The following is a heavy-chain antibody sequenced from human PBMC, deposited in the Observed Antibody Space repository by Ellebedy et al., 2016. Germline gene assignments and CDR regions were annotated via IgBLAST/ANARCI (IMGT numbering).Heavy chain of an antibody. Sequence: GGSLRLSCAASGFTFSSYAMSWVRQAPGEGLEWVSGIGGSGGSTYYADSVKGRFTISRDNSKNTLYLQMNSLRAEDTAVYYCARDRGQLVIFLDFDYWGQGTLVTVSS. CDR2: IGGSGGST. J-gene: IGHJ4*02. CDR1: GFTFSSYA. CDR3: ARDRGQLVIFLDFDY. V-gene: IGHV3-23*01. D-gene: IGHD6-6*01.